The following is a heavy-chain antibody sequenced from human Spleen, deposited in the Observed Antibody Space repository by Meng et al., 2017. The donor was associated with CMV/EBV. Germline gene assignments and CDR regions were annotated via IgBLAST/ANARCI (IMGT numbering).Heavy chain of an antibody. CDR1: GFSFKDFA. CDR2: ISGTTGIT. V-gene: IGHV3-23*01. Sequence: GESLKISCAASGFSFKDFAMNWVRQAPGKGLQWVSSISGTTGITYYADSVKGRFTISRDNSRNTLYLQMNSLSAEDTAVYYCAKIGSFTYYYYGMDVWGQGTTVTVSS. CDR3: AKIGSFTYYYYGMDV. D-gene: IGHD1-26*01. J-gene: IGHJ6*02.